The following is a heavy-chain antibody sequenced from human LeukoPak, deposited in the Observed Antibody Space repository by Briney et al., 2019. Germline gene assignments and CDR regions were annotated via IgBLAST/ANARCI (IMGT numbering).Heavy chain of an antibody. Sequence: GGSLRLSCAASGFTFNSYSMNWFRQAPGTGLEWVSYISSSSSTIYYADSVKGRFTISRDNAKSSLYLQMNSLRAEDTAVYYCARENPSSSYDYWGQGTLVTVSS. CDR2: ISSSSSTI. CDR3: ARENPSSSYDY. V-gene: IGHV3-48*04. D-gene: IGHD6-13*01. CDR1: GFTFNSYS. J-gene: IGHJ4*02.